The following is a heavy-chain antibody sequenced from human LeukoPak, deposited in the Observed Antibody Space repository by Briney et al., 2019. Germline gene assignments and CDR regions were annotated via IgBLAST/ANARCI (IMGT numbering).Heavy chain of an antibody. D-gene: IGHD3-10*01. CDR3: ARGLWFGELLNY. J-gene: IGHJ4*02. Sequence: GGSLRLSCAASGFTFSSYSMNWVRQAPGKGLEWVSSISSSSSYIYYADSVKGRFTISRDNAKNSLYLRMNSLRAEDTAVYYCARGLWFGELLNYWGQGTLVTVSS. V-gene: IGHV3-21*01. CDR1: GFTFSSYS. CDR2: ISSSSSYI.